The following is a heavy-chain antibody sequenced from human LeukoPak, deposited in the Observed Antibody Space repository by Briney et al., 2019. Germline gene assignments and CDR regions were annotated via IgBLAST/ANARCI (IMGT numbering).Heavy chain of an antibody. CDR3: ARKAQTGSHSGPFDI. D-gene: IGHD1-26*01. CDR1: GITFSSFG. J-gene: IGHJ3*02. Sequence: GGSLRLSCAASGITFSSFGMHWVGQAPGKGLEWVTVVSYDGRKKYYADSVKGRFTISRDNAEHLLFLQMNSLRAEDTAVYYCARKAQTGSHSGPFDIWGQGTLVTVSS. V-gene: IGHV3-30*03. CDR2: VSYDGRKK.